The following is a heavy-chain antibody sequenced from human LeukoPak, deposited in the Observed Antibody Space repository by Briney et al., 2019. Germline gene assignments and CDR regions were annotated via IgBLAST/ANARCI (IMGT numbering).Heavy chain of an antibody. V-gene: IGHV3-30-3*01. J-gene: IGHJ5*02. Sequence: AGGSLRLSCAASGFTFSSYAMHWVRQAPGKGLEWVAVISYDGSNKYYADSVKGRFTISRDNSKNTLYLQINSLRAEDTAVYYCAKEAGVIVGARNWFDPWGQGTLVTVSS. D-gene: IGHD1-26*01. CDR1: GFTFSSYA. CDR3: AKEAGVIVGARNWFDP. CDR2: ISYDGSNK.